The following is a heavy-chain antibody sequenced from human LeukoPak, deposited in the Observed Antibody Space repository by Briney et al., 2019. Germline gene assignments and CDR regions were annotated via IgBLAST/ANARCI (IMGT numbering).Heavy chain of an antibody. D-gene: IGHD3-22*01. CDR1: GFTFSSYW. CDR3: ASQGEYYDRHVDY. Sequence: PGGSLRLSCAASGFTFSSYWMSWVRQAPGKGLEWVANIKQDGSEKYYVDSVKGRFTISRDNAKNSLYLQMNSLRAEDTAVYYCASQGEYYDRHVDYWGQGTLVTVSS. J-gene: IGHJ4*02. CDR2: IKQDGSEK. V-gene: IGHV3-7*01.